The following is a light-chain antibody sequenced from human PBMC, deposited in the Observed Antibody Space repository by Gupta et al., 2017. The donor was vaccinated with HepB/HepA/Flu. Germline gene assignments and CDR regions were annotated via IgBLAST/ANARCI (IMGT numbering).Light chain of an antibody. CDR2: AAS. CDR3: QKYNSAPLT. V-gene: IGKV1-27*01. J-gene: IGKJ4*01. Sequence: DIQMTQSPSSLSASVGDRVTITCRASQGISNYLAWYQQKPGKDPKLLIYAASTLKSGVPSRFSGSGSGTDFTLTISSRQPEDVATYYCQKYNSAPLTFGGGTKVEIK. CDR1: QGISNY.